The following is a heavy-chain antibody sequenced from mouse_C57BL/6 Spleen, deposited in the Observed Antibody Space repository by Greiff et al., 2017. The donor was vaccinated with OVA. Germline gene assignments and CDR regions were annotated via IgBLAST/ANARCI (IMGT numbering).Heavy chain of an antibody. D-gene: IGHD1-1*01. V-gene: IGHV1-52*01. CDR1: GYTFTSYW. CDR2: IDPSDSET. CDR3: AREGDYGSGFAY. Sequence: QVQLQQPGAELVRPGSSVKLSCKASGYTFTSYWMHWVKQRPIQGLEWIGNIDPSDSETHYNQKFKDKATLTVDKSSSTAYMQLSSLISEDSAVYYCAREGDYGSGFAYWGQGTLVTVSA. J-gene: IGHJ3*01.